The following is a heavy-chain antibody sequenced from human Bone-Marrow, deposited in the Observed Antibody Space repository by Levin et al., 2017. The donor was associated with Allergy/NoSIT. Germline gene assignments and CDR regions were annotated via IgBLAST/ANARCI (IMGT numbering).Heavy chain of an antibody. V-gene: IGHV1-69*13. CDR2: LLPIFGTT. J-gene: IGHJ5*02. Sequence: SVKVSCRASGGTFINYGISWVRQAPGQGLEWMGGLLPIFGTTHYAQRFQGRLTITADESTSTAYMELSSLTSDDTAVYYCARDVAGMAVNPNSFDPWGQGTLVIVS. D-gene: IGHD4-23*01. CDR1: GGTFINYG. CDR3: ARDVAGMAVNPNSFDP.